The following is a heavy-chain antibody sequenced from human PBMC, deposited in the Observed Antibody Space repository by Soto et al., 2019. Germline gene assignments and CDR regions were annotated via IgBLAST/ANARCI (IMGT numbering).Heavy chain of an antibody. CDR2: TSGSGDST. D-gene: IGHD3-3*01. CDR3: ARERLRTGDY. CDR1: GFTFSSYA. Sequence: GGSLRLSCAASGFTFSSYAMNWVRQAPGKGLEWVSVTSGSGDSTYYAGSVKGRFTISRDNAKNSLYLQMNSLRAEDTAVYYCARERLRTGDYWGQGTLVTVSS. V-gene: IGHV3-23*01. J-gene: IGHJ4*02.